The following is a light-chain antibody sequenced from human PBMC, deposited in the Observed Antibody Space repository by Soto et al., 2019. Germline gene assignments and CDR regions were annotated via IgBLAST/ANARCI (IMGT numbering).Light chain of an antibody. V-gene: IGLV2-14*01. CDR2: EVS. Sequence: QSVLTQPASVSGSPGQSITISCTRTSSDVGGYNYVSWYQQHPGKAPKLMIYEVSNRPSGVSNRFSGSKSGNTASLTISGLQAEDEADYYCSSYTSSSTSWVFGGGTKVTVL. CDR1: SSDVGGYNY. CDR3: SSYTSSSTSWV. J-gene: IGLJ3*02.